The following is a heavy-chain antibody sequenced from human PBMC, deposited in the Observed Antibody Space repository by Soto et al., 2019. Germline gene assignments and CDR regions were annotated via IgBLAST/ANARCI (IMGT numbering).Heavy chain of an antibody. CDR3: ARQLPGDCFDP. J-gene: IGHJ5*02. CDR2: ISTYNGET. D-gene: IGHD1-1*01. V-gene: IGHV1-18*01. Sequence: GASVKVSCKASGYAFTTYAITWVRQAPGRGLEWMGWISTYNGETNYAQNLQGRVTMTTDTSTTTAYMELRSLRSDDTAVYYCARQLPGDCFDPWGQGTLVTVSS. CDR1: GYAFTTYA.